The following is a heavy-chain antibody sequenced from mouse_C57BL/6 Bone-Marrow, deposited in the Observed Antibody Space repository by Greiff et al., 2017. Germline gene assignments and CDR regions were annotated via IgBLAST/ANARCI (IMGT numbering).Heavy chain of an antibody. Sequence: EVKLVESGEGLVKPGGSLKLSCAASGFTFSSYAMSWVRQTPEKRLEWVAYISSGGDYIYYADTVKGRFTISRDNARNTRYLQMSSLKSEDTAMYYCTRDGGSGLYYFDYWGQGTTLTVSS. CDR3: TRDGGSGLYYFDY. V-gene: IGHV5-9-1*02. J-gene: IGHJ2*01. CDR2: ISSGGDYI. D-gene: IGHD3-2*02. CDR1: GFTFSSYA.